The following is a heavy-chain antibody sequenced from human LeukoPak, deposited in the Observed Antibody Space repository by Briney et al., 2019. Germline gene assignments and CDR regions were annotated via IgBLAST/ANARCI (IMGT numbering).Heavy chain of an antibody. D-gene: IGHD6-19*01. V-gene: IGHV4-39*01. Sequence: GSLRLSCAASGFTFSNYAMSWVRQAPGKGLEWIGSIYYSGSTYYNPSLKSRVTISVDTSKNQLSLKLSSVTAADTAVYYCARIKWVAVAGTGYFDYWGQGTLVTVSS. J-gene: IGHJ4*02. CDR2: IYYSGST. CDR1: GFTFSNYA. CDR3: ARIKWVAVAGTGYFDY.